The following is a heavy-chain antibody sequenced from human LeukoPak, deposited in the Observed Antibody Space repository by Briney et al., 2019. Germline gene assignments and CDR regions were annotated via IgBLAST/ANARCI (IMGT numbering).Heavy chain of an antibody. CDR2: IRYDGSNK. J-gene: IGHJ5*02. CDR3: AKDRGDIVVVPAAPEP. Sequence: GGSLRLSCAASGFTFSSYGMHWVRQAPGKGLEWVAFIRYDGSNKYYADSVKGRFTISRDNSKNTLYLRMNSLRAEDTAVYYCAKDRGDIVVVPAAPEPWGQGTLVTVSS. CDR1: GFTFSSYG. D-gene: IGHD2-2*01. V-gene: IGHV3-30*02.